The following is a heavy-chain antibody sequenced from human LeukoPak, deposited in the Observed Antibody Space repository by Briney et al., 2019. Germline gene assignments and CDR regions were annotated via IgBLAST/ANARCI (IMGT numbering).Heavy chain of an antibody. J-gene: IGHJ4*02. D-gene: IGHD6-6*01. Sequence: GGSLRLSCAASGFTFSSYGMHWVRQAPGKGLEWVAFIRYDGSNKYYADSVKGRFTISRDNSKNTLYLQMNSLRAEDTAVYYCARDLYSSSSGGSTDYWGQGTLVAVSS. CDR3: ARDLYSSSSGGSTDY. CDR1: GFTFSSYG. V-gene: IGHV3-30*02. CDR2: IRYDGSNK.